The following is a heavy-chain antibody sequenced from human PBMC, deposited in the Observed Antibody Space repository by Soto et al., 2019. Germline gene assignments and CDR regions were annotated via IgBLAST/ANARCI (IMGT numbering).Heavy chain of an antibody. V-gene: IGHV1-69*13. Sequence: GASVKVSCKASGGTFSSYAISWVRQAPGQGLEWMGGIIPIFGTANYAQKFQGRVTITADESTSTAYMELSSLRSDDTAVYYCASHPVSGSLHFDSWGQGTLVTVSS. CDR2: IIPIFGTA. D-gene: IGHD1-26*01. CDR3: ASHPVSGSLHFDS. CDR1: GGTFSSYA. J-gene: IGHJ4*02.